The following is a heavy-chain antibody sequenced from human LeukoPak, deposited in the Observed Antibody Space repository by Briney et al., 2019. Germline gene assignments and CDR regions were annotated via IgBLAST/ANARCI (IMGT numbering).Heavy chain of an antibody. Sequence: PGRSLRLSCAASGFTFSSYGMHWVRQAPGKGLEWVAVISYDGSNKYYADSVKGRFTISRDNSKNTLYLQMNSLRAEDTAVYYCARGSITMIPPVDYWGQGTLVTVSS. CDR3: ARGSITMIPPVDY. CDR1: GFTFSSYG. CDR2: ISYDGSNK. V-gene: IGHV3-30*03. D-gene: IGHD3-22*01. J-gene: IGHJ4*02.